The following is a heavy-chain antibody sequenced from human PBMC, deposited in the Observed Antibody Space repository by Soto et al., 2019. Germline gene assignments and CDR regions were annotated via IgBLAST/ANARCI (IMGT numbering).Heavy chain of an antibody. J-gene: IGHJ4*02. Sequence: SVKVSCKASGGTFSSYAISWVRQAPGQGLEWMGGIIPIFGTTNYAQKIQGRVTITADESTSTAYMELRSLRSDDTAVYYCARGPTDYYDNSANYFLDYWGQGTLVTVSS. CDR1: GGTFSSYA. CDR3: ARGPTDYYDNSANYFLDY. D-gene: IGHD3-22*01. CDR2: IIPIFGTT. V-gene: IGHV1-69*13.